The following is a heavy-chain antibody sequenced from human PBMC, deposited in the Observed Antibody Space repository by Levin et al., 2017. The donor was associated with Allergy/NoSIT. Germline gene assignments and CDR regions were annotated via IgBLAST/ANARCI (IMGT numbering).Heavy chain of an antibody. CDR2: INPNSGGT. CDR1: GYTFTGYY. V-gene: IGHV1-2*02. Sequence: VASVKVSCKASGYTFTGYYMHWVRQAPGQGLEWMGWINPNSGGTNYAQKFQGRVTMTRDTSISTAYMELSRLRSDDTAVYYCARDLVVRGVPGYYMDVWGKGTTVTVSS. CDR3: ARDLVVRGVPGYYMDV. J-gene: IGHJ6*03. D-gene: IGHD3-10*01.